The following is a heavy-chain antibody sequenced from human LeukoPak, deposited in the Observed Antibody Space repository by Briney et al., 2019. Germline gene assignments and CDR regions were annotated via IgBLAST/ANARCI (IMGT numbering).Heavy chain of an antibody. CDR2: IGVDDDK. CDR3: ARERTRGCNGDICLDGFDI. Sequence: GGSLRLSCVASGLTFNNQDMHWGGQSAGKGLEWVSAIGVDDDKYYSASVKGRFTISRENARNSLYLQMNSLRAEDTAVYYCARERTRGCNGDICLDGFDIWGRGTKVTVSS. CDR1: GLTFNNQD. J-gene: IGHJ3*02. D-gene: IGHD2-15*01. V-gene: IGHV3-13*01.